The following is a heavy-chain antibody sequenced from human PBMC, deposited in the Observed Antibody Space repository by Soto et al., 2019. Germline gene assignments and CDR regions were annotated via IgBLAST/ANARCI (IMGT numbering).Heavy chain of an antibody. D-gene: IGHD3-3*01. CDR2: IYYSGST. J-gene: IGHJ3*02. V-gene: IGHV4-59*01. Sequence: PSETLSLTCTFSGGSMIGYYWNWIRQPPGKGLEWIGYIYYSGSTNYNPSLKSRVTISVDTSKNQFSLKLSSVTAADTAVYYCARAGDYDFWSGYSNDAFDIWGQGTMVTVS. CDR1: GGSMIGYY. CDR3: ARAGDYDFWSGYSNDAFDI.